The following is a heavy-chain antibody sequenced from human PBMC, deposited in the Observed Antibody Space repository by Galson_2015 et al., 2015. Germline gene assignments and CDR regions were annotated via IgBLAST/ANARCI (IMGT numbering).Heavy chain of an antibody. Sequence: SLRLSCAASRFVLSTYNMHWVRQAPGKGLEWVSSISSTTTYIYYADSVKGRFTISRDNAKNSLYLQMNSLGAEDTAVYYCARQILDYDFWSGYYPTNFDYWGQGTLVTVSS. J-gene: IGHJ4*02. D-gene: IGHD3-3*01. V-gene: IGHV3-21*01. CDR3: ARQILDYDFWSGYYPTNFDY. CDR1: RFVLSTYN. CDR2: ISSTTTYI.